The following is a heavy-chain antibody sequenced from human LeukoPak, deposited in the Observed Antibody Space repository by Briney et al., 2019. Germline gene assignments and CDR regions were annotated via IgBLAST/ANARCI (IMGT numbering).Heavy chain of an antibody. CDR1: GYTFTDYY. V-gene: IGHV1-2*06. CDR2: INPNSGVT. Sequence: GASVKVSCKASGYTFTDYYMHWVRQAPGQGLEWMGRINPNSGVTKYAERFQGRVTMTRDTSISTAYMELSRLGSDDAAVYYCARDPGIAAAGNSFDPWGQGTLVTVSS. J-gene: IGHJ5*02. CDR3: ARDPGIAAAGNSFDP. D-gene: IGHD6-13*01.